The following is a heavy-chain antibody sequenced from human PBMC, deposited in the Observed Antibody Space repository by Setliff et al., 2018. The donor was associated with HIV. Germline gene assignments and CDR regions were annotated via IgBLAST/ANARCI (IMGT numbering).Heavy chain of an antibody. Sequence: SETLSLTCSVSGYSITSGYYWGWIRQPPGKGLEWIGNIYHHGTTYYYPSLKGRVTISLDTSNNQFSLNLNSVTAADTAVYYCARGGPTVAFGLDVWGQGTTVTVSS. J-gene: IGHJ6*02. CDR2: IYHHGTT. CDR3: ARGGPTVAFGLDV. D-gene: IGHD4-17*01. V-gene: IGHV4-38-2*02. CDR1: GYSITSGYY.